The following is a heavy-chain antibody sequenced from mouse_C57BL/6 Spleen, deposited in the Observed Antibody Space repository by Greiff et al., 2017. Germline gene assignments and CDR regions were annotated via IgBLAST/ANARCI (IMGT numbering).Heavy chain of an antibody. Sequence: EVQLVESGPGLVKPSQSLSLTCSVTGYSITSGYYWNWIRQFPGNKLEWMGYISYDGSNNYNPSLKNRISITRDTSKNQFFLKLNSVTTEDTATYYCARGYYGSSYVWFAYWGQGTLVTVSA. V-gene: IGHV3-6*01. D-gene: IGHD1-1*01. CDR2: ISYDGSN. CDR1: GYSITSGYY. J-gene: IGHJ3*01. CDR3: ARGYYGSSYVWFAY.